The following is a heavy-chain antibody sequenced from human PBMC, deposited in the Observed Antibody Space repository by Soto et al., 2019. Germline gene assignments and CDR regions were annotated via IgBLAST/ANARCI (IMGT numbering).Heavy chain of an antibody. CDR3: ARAANGYTLGSSVDFDY. J-gene: IGHJ4*02. CDR1: GYTFTSYY. Sequence: QVQLVQSGAEVKKPGASVKVSCKSSGYTFTSYYMHGVRQARGQGLEWMGVLNSSGGSTDYAQKFQGRVNMTRDTSTSTVYMELSSLRSEDTAVFYCARAANGYTLGSSVDFDYWGQATLVTVSS. CDR2: LNSSGGST. V-gene: IGHV1-46*01. D-gene: IGHD5-12*01.